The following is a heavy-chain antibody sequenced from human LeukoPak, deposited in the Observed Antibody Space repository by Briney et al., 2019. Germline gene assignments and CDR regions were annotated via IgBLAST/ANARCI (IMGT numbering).Heavy chain of an antibody. J-gene: IGHJ2*01. CDR1: GYTFTSYG. V-gene: IGHV1-18*01. CDR3: ARARAGYYYDSSGHYYWYFDL. Sequence: ASVKVSCKASGYTFTSYGISWVRQAPGQGLEWMGWISAYNGNTNYAQKLQGRVTMTTDTSTSTAYMELRSLRSDDTAVYYCARARAGYYYDSSGHYYWYFDLWGRRTLVTVSS. CDR2: ISAYNGNT. D-gene: IGHD3-22*01.